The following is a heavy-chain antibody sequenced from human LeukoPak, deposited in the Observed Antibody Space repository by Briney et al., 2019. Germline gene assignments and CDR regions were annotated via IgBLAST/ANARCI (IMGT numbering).Heavy chain of an antibody. CDR2: ISSSSSTI. CDR1: GFTFSSYS. CDR3: ARDQNEADIVVVVAASHAFDI. D-gene: IGHD2-15*01. V-gene: IGHV3-48*01. J-gene: IGHJ3*02. Sequence: PGGSLRLSCAASGFTFSSYSMNWVRQAPGKGLEWVSYISSSSSTIYYADSVKGRFTISRDNAKNSLYLQMNSLRAEDTAVYYCARDQNEADIVVVVAASHAFDIWGQGTMATVSS.